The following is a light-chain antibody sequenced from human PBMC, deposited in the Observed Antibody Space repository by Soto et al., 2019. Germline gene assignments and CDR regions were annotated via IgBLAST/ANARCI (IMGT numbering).Light chain of an antibody. Sequence: QSALTQPASVSGSPGQSITISCTGTSSDVGGYNYVSWYQQHPGKAPKLMIYDVSNRPSGVSNRFSGSKSGNTASLTISGLQAEDEADYYCNSYTSSSPYVFGTGTQLTVL. CDR3: NSYTSSSPYV. V-gene: IGLV2-14*01. J-gene: IGLJ1*01. CDR1: SSDVGGYNY. CDR2: DVS.